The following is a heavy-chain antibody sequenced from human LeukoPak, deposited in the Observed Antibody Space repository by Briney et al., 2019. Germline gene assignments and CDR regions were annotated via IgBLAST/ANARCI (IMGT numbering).Heavy chain of an antibody. CDR2: ISSDRRTI. V-gene: IGHV3-48*04. J-gene: IGHJ4*02. CDR1: GFTFTSYS. Sequence: PGGSLRLSCAASGFTFTSYSMNWVRQAPGKGLEWVSYISSDRRTIYYADSVKGRFTISRDNAKNSLYLQMNSLRAEDTAVYYCAQSFDNWGQGTLVTVSS. CDR3: AQSFDN.